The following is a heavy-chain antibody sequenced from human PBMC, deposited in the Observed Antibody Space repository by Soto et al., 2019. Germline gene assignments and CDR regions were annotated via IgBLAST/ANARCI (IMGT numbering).Heavy chain of an antibody. Sequence: QVQLVESGGGVVQPGKSLRLSCAASGFKFSDYGIHWVRQVPGKGLEWMAVVSFDGREKKYADSVKGRFTISRDNSNNTVYLQGDSLRFADTALYSCVKEKAPVGEAYGFESWGQGIMVTVSS. CDR1: GFKFSDYG. CDR2: VSFDGREK. D-gene: IGHD3-10*01. V-gene: IGHV3-30*18. CDR3: VKEKAPVGEAYGFES. J-gene: IGHJ3*02.